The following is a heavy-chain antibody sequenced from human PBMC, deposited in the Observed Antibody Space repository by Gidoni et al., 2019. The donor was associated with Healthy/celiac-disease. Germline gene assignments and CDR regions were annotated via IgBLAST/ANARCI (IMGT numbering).Heavy chain of an antibody. CDR1: GGSFSGYY. CDR3: STWVRGVRGIGMDV. V-gene: IGHV4-34*01. D-gene: IGHD3-10*01. J-gene: IGHJ6*02. CDR2: INHSGST. Sequence: QVQLQQWGAGLLKPSETLSLTCAVYGGSFSGYYWSWIRQPPGKGLEWIGEINHSGSTNYNPSLKSRVTISVDTSKNQFSLKLSSVTAADTAVYYCSTWVRGVRGIGMDVWGQGTTVTVSS.